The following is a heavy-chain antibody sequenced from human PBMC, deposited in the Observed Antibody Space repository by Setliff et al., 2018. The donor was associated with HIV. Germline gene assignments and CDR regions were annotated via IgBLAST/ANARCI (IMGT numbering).Heavy chain of an antibody. CDR1: GGSISSHY. Sequence: PSETLSLTCTVSGGSISSHYWSWIRQPPGKGLEWIGSIYYSGSTNYNPSLKSRVTTSVDTSKNQFSLKLSSVTAADTAVYYCAKTYYYGSGGDYWGQGTLVTVSS. J-gene: IGHJ4*02. V-gene: IGHV4-59*11. CDR2: IYYSGST. CDR3: AKTYYYGSGGDY. D-gene: IGHD3-10*01.